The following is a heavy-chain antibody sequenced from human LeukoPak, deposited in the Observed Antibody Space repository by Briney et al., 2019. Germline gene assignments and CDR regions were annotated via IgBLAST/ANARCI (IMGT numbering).Heavy chain of an antibody. J-gene: IGHJ6*03. Sequence: GGSLRLSCAASGFTFSIYWMSWVRQAPGKGLEWVANIKQDGSEKYYVDSVKGRFTISRDNAKNSLYLQMNSLRAEDTAVYYCARESGTTWNYYYYMDVWGKATTVTVSS. CDR1: GFTFSIYW. D-gene: IGHD1-7*01. CDR2: IKQDGSEK. CDR3: ARESGTTWNYYYYMDV. V-gene: IGHV3-7*01.